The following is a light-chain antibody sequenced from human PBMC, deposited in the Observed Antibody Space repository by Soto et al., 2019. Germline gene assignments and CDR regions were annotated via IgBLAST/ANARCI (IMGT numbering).Light chain of an antibody. V-gene: IGKV3-11*01. Sequence: EIVLTQSPATLSLSPGERATLSCRASQSFSSYLAWYQQKPGQAPRLLIYGASNRATGIPARFSGSGSVTDFTLTISSLEPEDFAVYYCQQRSNWPYTFGQGTKLEIK. CDR1: QSFSSY. J-gene: IGKJ2*01. CDR3: QQRSNWPYT. CDR2: GAS.